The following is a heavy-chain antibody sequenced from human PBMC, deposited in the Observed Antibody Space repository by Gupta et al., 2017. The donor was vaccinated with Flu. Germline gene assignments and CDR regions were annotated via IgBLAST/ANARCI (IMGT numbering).Heavy chain of an antibody. CDR2: ISHSGST. J-gene: IGHJ5*02. V-gene: IGHV4-34*01. CDR1: GGSSNADY. CDR3: ARGRRLGYCLGPSCHNWFDP. D-gene: IGHD2-2*01. Sequence: QMQLQQWGGGLLKPSETLSLTCAVYGGSSNADYWSWIRQTPGKGLEWIGEISHSGSTNQNPSLKSRVTLSVDTSKNQFSLRLYSVTVADTAIYYCARGRRLGYCLGPSCHNWFDPWGQGILVTVSS.